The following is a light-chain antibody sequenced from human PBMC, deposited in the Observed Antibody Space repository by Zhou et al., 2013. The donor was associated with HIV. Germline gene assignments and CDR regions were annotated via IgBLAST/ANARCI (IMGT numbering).Light chain of an antibody. CDR1: QSVDSNN. Sequence: EIVLTQSPGTLSLSSGERATLSCRASQSVDSNNLAWYQQKPGQAPRLLMYGASNRVSGTPDRFSGSGSGTEFTLTINRLEPEDFAVYYCQQYGSSFTFGQGTRLQIK. CDR3: QQYGSSFT. V-gene: IGKV3-20*01. CDR2: GAS. J-gene: IGKJ5*01.